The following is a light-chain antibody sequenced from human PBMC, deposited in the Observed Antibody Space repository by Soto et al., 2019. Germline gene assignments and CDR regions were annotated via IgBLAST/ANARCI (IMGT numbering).Light chain of an antibody. CDR1: QSVSSNF. J-gene: IGKJ1*01. V-gene: IGKV3-20*01. CDR2: AAS. CDR3: QQYGSSSRT. Sequence: EIVLTQSPGTQSLSPGERATLSCRASQSVSSNFLAWYQQKPVQAPRLLIYAASNRAPGIPDRFEGSGSGTEFTLTITTLEPEDLAVYYCQQYGSSSRTFGQGTKVELK.